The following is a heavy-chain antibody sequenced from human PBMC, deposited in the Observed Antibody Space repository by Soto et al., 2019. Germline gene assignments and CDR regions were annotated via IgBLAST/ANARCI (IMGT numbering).Heavy chain of an antibody. D-gene: IGHD3-10*01. J-gene: IGHJ4*02. CDR1: GGSITRYY. CDR2: IYYNGHI. CDR3: ATGRVYFGSEY. Sequence: QVQLQESGPGLVKPLETLSLTCTVPGGSITRYYWSWVRQPPGKGLEWIGYIYYNGHINYNPSLKSRLTISLDPSKNQFSLRLSSVTAADTAVYYCATGRVYFGSEYWGQGTLVTVSS. V-gene: IGHV4-59*01.